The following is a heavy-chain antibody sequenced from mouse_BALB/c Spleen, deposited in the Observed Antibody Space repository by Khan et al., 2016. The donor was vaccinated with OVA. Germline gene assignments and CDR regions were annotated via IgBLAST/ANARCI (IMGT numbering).Heavy chain of an antibody. D-gene: IGHD2-14*01. CDR1: GYTFTSYV. CDR2: IYPFNDDT. V-gene: IGHV1S136*01. Sequence: EVQLQESGPELVKPGASVKMSCEASGYTFTSYVIHWVKQKPGQGLEWIGYIYPFNDDTKYNEKFKGKATLTSDTSSSTAYMELRSLTSEDSAVYYCAKNYRYDVYFDYWGQGTTLTGSS. CDR3: AKNYRYDVYFDY. J-gene: IGHJ2*01.